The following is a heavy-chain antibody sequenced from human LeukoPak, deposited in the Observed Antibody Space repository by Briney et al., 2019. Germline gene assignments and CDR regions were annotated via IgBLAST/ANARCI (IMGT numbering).Heavy chain of an antibody. V-gene: IGHV4-59*08. CDR1: GGSIISYY. D-gene: IGHD1-26*01. CDR2: TYYDGTT. Sequence: PSETLSLTCTVSGGSIISYYWSWIRQPPGKGLEWIGYTYYDGTTSYNPSLKSRVAISVDTSKDQLSLKLSSMTAADTAVYYCARHGAFGSYYGWFDPWGQGTLVTVSS. J-gene: IGHJ5*02. CDR3: ARHGAFGSYYGWFDP.